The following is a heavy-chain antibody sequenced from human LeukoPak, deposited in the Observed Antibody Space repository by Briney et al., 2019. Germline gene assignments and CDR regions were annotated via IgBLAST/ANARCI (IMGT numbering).Heavy chain of an antibody. CDR2: ISISSNYI. J-gene: IGHJ4*02. V-gene: IGHV3-21*01. CDR1: GFNFSRYS. D-gene: IGHD3-10*01. Sequence: KAGGSLRLSCAASGFNFSRYSMNWVRQAPGKGLEWVSSISISSNYIYYTDSVKGRCTISRDNGKNSLYLQMNSLRAEDTAVYYCARGGVRGILLPVDYWGQGTLVTVSS. CDR3: ARGGVRGILLPVDY.